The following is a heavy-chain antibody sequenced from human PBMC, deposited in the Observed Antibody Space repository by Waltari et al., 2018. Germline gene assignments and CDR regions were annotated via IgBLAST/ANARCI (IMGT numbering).Heavy chain of an antibody. J-gene: IGHJ3*02. Sequence: EVQLVESGGVLFRPGGYMSHSGAPPVLTVSGYYMSWLRQTPGPGRRLVWVSVIYDDGRTFSGDSVKDRFTTSRDNSRNAFFLQMKSLRVEDTAMYYCAARLGSAGAFDIWGQGTMVTVSS. CDR1: VLTVSGYY. CDR2: IYDDGRT. CDR3: AARLGSAGAFDI. V-gene: IGHV3-66*01. D-gene: IGHD1-26*01.